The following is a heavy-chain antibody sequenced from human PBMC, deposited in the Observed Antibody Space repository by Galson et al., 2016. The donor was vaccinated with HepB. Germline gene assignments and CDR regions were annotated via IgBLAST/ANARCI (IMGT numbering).Heavy chain of an antibody. CDR2: IWCDGSNK. V-gene: IGHV3-33*01. Sequence: SLRLSCAASGFTFSSYGMHWVRQAPGKGLEWVAVIWCDGSNKYYGDSVKGRFTISRDNSKNTLYLQMNSLRAEDTAVYYCAREATIAAAGSHDYWGQGILVTVSS. CDR1: GFTFSSYG. J-gene: IGHJ4*02. D-gene: IGHD6-13*01. CDR3: AREATIAAAGSHDY.